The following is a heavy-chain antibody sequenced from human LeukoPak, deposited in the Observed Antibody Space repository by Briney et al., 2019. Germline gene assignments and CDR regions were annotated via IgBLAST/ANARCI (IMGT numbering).Heavy chain of an antibody. Sequence: PGGSLRLSCAASGFTFSSYSMNWVRQAPGKGLEWVSSISSSSSYTYYADSVKGRFTISRDNAKNSLYLQMNSLRAEDTDVYYCARKGTASYSSSCLRCDYFDYWGQGTLVTVSS. CDR3: ARKGTASYSSSCLRCDYFDY. CDR1: GFTFSSYS. CDR2: ISSSSSYT. D-gene: IGHD6-6*01. J-gene: IGHJ4*02. V-gene: IGHV3-21*01.